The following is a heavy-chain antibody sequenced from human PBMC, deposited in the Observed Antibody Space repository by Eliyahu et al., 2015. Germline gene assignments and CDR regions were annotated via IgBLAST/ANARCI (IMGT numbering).Heavy chain of an antibody. CDR2: HSXTLSP. D-gene: IGHD6-25*01. CDR3: ARRAAXTLTYLYFDP. CDR1: GAPISSSSYY. V-gene: IGHV4-39*01. Sequence: QLQLQESGPGLVKPSETLSLTCTVSGAPISSSSYYWGWIRQPPGXGLEGFGGHSXTLSPYVNXSLEGXVAISIDTSKNQLSLKLSSVTAADTAVYYCARRAAXTLTYLYFDPWGRGTLVTVSS. J-gene: IGHJ2*01.